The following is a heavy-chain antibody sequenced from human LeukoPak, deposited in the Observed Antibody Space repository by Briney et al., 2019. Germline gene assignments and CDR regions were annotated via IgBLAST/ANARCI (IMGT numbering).Heavy chain of an antibody. CDR1: GYTFTGYY. V-gene: IGHV1-2*02. J-gene: IGHJ4*02. CDR3: AREEWLVPPTFYFDY. CDR2: INPNSGGT. Sequence: GASVKVSCKASGYTFTGYYMHWVRQAPGQGLEWMGWINPNSGGTNYAQKFQGRVTMTRDTSISTAYMELSRLRSDDTAVYYCAREEWLVPPTFYFDYWGQGTLVTVSS. D-gene: IGHD6-19*01.